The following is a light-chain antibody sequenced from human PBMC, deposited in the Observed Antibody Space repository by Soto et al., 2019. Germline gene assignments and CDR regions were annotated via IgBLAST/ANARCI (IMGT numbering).Light chain of an antibody. V-gene: IGKV1-39*01. CDR3: HQSFSAPQT. CDR1: QSISRY. CDR2: SAS. J-gene: IGKJ1*01. Sequence: DIQMTQSPCSLSASVVEGVSITCRASQSISRYLNWYQQKPGRAPQLLMYSASNLQSGVPSRFSGSGSGTEFTLTISSLQPEDFATYYCHQSFSAPQTFGQGTKVDIK.